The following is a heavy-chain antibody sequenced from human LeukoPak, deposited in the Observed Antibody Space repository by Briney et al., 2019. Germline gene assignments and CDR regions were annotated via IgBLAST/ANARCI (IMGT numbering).Heavy chain of an antibody. J-gene: IGHJ1*01. V-gene: IGHV3-15*01. CDR2: FKSKADGGTI. Sequence: PGGSLRLSCSDSGFTFTNPWMGWVRQAPGRGLEWVGRFKSKADGGTIDYAAPVKGRFTISRDDSKHTLYLQMNSLKTEDAAVYYCNTDKAIATAPFFAGWGQGTLVTVSS. CDR3: NTDKAIATAPFFAG. D-gene: IGHD6-13*01. CDR1: GFTFTNPW.